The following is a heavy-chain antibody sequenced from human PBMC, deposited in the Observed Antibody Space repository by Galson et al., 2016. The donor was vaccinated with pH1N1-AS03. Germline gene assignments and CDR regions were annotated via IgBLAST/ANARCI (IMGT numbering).Heavy chain of an antibody. J-gene: IGHJ4*02. CDR1: GFTFDYFY. V-gene: IGHV3-11*01. D-gene: IGHD1-1*01. CDR3: ARNWNYFNL. Sequence: SLRLSCAASGFTFDYFYMSWIRQTPGKGLEWISFISTAGITTHYADSVKGRFTISRDNANNSLYLEMTSLRTEATAIYYCARNWNYFNLWGQGVLVTVSS. CDR2: ISTAGITT.